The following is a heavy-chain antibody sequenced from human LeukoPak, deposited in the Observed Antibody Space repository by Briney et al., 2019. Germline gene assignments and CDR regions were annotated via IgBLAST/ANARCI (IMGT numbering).Heavy chain of an antibody. CDR2: INSDGSST. CDR3: AREDANWGSDY. D-gene: IGHD7-27*01. J-gene: IGHJ4*02. CDR1: GFAFSSYW. Sequence: GGSLRLSCAASGFAFSSYWMHWVRQAPGKGLVWVSRINSDGSSTSYADSVKGRFTISRDNAKNTLYLQMNSLRAEDTAVYYCAREDANWGSDYWGQGTLVTVSS. V-gene: IGHV3-74*01.